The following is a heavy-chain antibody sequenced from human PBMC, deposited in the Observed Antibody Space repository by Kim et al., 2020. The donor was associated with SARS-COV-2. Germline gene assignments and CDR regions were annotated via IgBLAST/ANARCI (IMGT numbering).Heavy chain of an antibody. Sequence: NYAQKFQDRVTITRDRSMSTAYMELSSLRSEDTAMYYCVYSSSWSNWFDPWGQGTLVTVSS. J-gene: IGHJ5*02. V-gene: IGHV1-45*02. D-gene: IGHD6-13*01. CDR3: VYSSSWSNWFDP.